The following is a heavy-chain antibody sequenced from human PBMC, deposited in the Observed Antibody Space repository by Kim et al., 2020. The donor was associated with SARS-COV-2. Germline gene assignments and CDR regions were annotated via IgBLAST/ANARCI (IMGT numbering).Heavy chain of an antibody. D-gene: IGHD6-13*01. J-gene: IGHJ6*03. CDR2: IKSKTDGGTT. Sequence: GGSLRLSCAASGFTFSNAWMSWVRQAPGKGLEWVGRIKSKTDGGTTDYAAPVKGRFTISRDDSKNTLYLQMNSLKTEDTAVYYCTTGAQQLVPPYYYYYYMDVWGKGTTVTVSS. V-gene: IGHV3-15*01. CDR3: TTGAQQLVPPYYYYYYMDV. CDR1: GFTFSNAW.